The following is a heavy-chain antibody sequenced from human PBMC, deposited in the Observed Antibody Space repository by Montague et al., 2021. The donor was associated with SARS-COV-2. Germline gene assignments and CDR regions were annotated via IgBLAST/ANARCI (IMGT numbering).Heavy chain of an antibody. J-gene: IGHJ4*02. CDR1: GGSISSFY. CDR2: IPDGGST. CDR3: ARHYSATLPAVY. V-gene: IGHV4-59*08. Sequence: SETLSLTCTVSGGSISSFYWSWFRQPPGKGLEWIGYIPDGGSTNYNPSLTSRVTMSVDTSKNQFSLKVNSVTAADTAVYYCARHYSATLPAVYWGQGTLVTVSS. D-gene: IGHD2-15*01.